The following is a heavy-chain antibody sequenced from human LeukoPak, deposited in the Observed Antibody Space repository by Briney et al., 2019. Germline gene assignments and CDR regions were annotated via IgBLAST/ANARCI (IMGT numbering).Heavy chain of an antibody. J-gene: IGHJ3*02. CDR3: VQEGTLGLAFDI. CDR2: ISGSGGSK. Sequence: RGGSLRLSCEASGVTYSSYVMSWVRQAPGKGPEGVSGISGSGGSKYYADSVKGRFAISRDNTKNTLYLQMNSLRAEDTAVYYCVQEGTLGLAFDIWGQGTKVTVSS. D-gene: IGHD3/OR15-3a*01. CDR1: GVTYSSYV. V-gene: IGHV3-23*01.